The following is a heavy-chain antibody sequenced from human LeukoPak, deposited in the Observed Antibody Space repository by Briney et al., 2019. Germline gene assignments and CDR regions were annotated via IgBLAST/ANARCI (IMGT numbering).Heavy chain of an antibody. J-gene: IGHJ4*02. V-gene: IGHV3-23*01. CDR2: ISGNGGST. D-gene: IGHD2-2*01. Sequence: PGGSLRLSCAASGFTFSNYAMNWVRQAPGKGLEWVSAISGNGGSTNYADSAKGRFTISRDNSKNTLYLRMDSLRAEDTAVYYCARDLYHGGYWGQGTLATVPS. CDR3: ARDLYHGGY. CDR1: GFTFSNYA.